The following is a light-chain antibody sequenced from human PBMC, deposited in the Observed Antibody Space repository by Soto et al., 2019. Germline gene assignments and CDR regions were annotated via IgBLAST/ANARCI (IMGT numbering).Light chain of an antibody. CDR2: GAS. J-gene: IGKJ2*01. Sequence: EIEMTQSPATLSVSPGERVTLSCRASQSVSSNLAWYQQKPGQAPRLLIYGASTRATGIPARFSGSGSGTEFTLTISSLQSEDFAIYYCQQYNKWPPYTFGQGTKLEIK. V-gene: IGKV3-15*01. CDR3: QQYNKWPPYT. CDR1: QSVSSN.